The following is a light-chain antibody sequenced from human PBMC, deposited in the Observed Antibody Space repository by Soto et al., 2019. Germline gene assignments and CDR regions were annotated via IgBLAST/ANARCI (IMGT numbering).Light chain of an antibody. CDR3: CSYAGSYNVV. CDR1: SSDVGGYNY. V-gene: IGLV2-11*01. J-gene: IGLJ2*01. CDR2: DVS. Sequence: QSVLTQPRSVSGSPGQSVTISCTGTSSDVGGYNYVSWYQQHPGKAPKFMIYDVSNRPSGVPDRFSGSKSGNTASLTISGLQAEDEADYYCCSYAGSYNVVFGGGTKLTVL.